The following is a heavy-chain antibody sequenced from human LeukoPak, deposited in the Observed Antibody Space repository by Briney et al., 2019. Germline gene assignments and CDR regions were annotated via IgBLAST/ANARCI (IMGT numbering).Heavy chain of an antibody. J-gene: IGHJ6*03. CDR1: GFTFSDYG. D-gene: IGHD5-18*01. V-gene: IGHV3-30*02. Sequence: PGGSLRLSCAASGFTFSDYGMHWVRQAPGKGLEWVAFIRYDGSNKYYADSVRGRFTISRDNSKNTVYLQMNSLRAEDTSVYYCAKSGYSYSYQSYYYYYMDVWGKGTTVTISS. CDR3: AKSGYSYSYQSYYYYYMDV. CDR2: IRYDGSNK.